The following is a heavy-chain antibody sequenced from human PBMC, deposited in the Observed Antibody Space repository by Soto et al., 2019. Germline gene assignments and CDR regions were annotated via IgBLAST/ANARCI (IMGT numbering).Heavy chain of an antibody. Sequence: PGGSLRLCCAASGFTVSSYGMHWVREAPGKGLEWVAVISYDGSNKYYADSVKGRFTISRDNSKNTLYLQMNSLRAEDTAVYYCAKDCSSTSCYTCYYYYGMDVWGQGTTVTVSS. CDR3: AKDCSSTSCYTCYYYYGMDV. J-gene: IGHJ6*02. V-gene: IGHV3-30*18. CDR1: GFTVSSYG. CDR2: ISYDGSNK. D-gene: IGHD2-2*02.